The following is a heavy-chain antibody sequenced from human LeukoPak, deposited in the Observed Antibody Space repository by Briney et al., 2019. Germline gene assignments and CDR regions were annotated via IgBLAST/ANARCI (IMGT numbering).Heavy chain of an antibody. V-gene: IGHV1-69*13. D-gene: IGHD5-12*01. J-gene: IGHJ4*02. Sequence: ASVKVSCKASGGTFSSYAISWVRQAPGQGREWMGGIIPIFGTANYAPKFQGRVTITADESASTAYMELSSLRSEDTAVYYCARDGQRWLRWGLDYWGQGTLVTVSS. CDR3: ARDGQRWLRWGLDY. CDR1: GGTFSSYA. CDR2: IIPIFGTA.